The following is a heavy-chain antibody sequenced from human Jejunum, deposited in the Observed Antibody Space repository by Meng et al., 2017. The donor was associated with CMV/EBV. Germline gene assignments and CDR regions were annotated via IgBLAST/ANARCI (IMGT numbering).Heavy chain of an antibody. Sequence: RNWVRQAPGKGLEWVSGISNSGGSTYYADSVKGRFTISRDNSKKTLHLQINSLRAEDTAVYFCAKVPSIPNSSGYYYAKFYYGMDVWGQGTTVTVSS. V-gene: IGHV3-23*01. J-gene: IGHJ6*02. CDR2: ISNSGGST. D-gene: IGHD3-22*01. CDR3: AKVPSIPNSSGYYYAKFYYGMDV.